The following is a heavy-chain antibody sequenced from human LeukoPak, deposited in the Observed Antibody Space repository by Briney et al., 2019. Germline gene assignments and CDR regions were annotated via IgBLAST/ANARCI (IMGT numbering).Heavy chain of an antibody. J-gene: IGHJ4*02. D-gene: IGHD2-2*01. V-gene: IGHV3-30*03. CDR1: GFSFSSYA. Sequence: GGSLRLSCAASGFSFSSYAMYWVRQAPGKGPEWVAVIANDGRDKHQADSVKGRFIISRDNSKNTLYLQMNSLSAEDTAVYYCAVSSSTSCYPECYFDYWGQGTLVTVSS. CDR3: AVSSSTSCYPECYFDY. CDR2: IANDGRDK.